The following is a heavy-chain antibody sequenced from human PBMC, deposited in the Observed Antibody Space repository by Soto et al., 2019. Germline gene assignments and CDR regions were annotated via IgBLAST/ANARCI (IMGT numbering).Heavy chain of an antibody. V-gene: IGHV3-21*06. D-gene: IGHD3-10*01. CDR3: ARDDYGPYYFYGMDV. Sequence: PGGSLRLSCATSVFTFSGYSVTWVRQAPGKGLEWVSSISRTSNFMYYGNSVKGRFTISRDKAKNSLYLQMDSLRAEDTAIYYCARDDYGPYYFYGMDVWGQGTTVTVS. CDR1: VFTFSGYS. J-gene: IGHJ6*02. CDR2: ISRTSNFM.